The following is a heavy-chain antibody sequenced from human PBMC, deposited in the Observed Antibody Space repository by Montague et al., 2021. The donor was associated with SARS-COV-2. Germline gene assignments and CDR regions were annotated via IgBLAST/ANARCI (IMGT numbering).Heavy chain of an antibody. Sequence: SETLSLTCVVSDVSLSSSTWWSWVRQSPGKGLEWVGETYLSEFTXYNPSVKSRVTISLDDSRSQFSLRLTSVTAADTAVYFCARGGLGNRGFDYWGQGALVTVSS. J-gene: IGHJ4*02. CDR3: ARGGLGNRGFDY. D-gene: IGHD3/OR15-3a*01. CDR1: DVSLSSSTW. CDR2: TYLSEFT. V-gene: IGHV4-4*02.